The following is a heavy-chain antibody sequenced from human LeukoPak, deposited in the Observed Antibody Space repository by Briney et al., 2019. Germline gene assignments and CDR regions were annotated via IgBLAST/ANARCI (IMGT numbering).Heavy chain of an antibody. CDR3: ARHVGDIVVVPAAIDADNWFDP. Sequence: SETLSLACTVSGGSISSDYWSWIRQPPGKGLEWLGYIYYSGSTSYNPSLKSRVTISVDTSKNQFSLRLSSVTAADTAMYYCARHVGDIVVVPAAIDADNWFDPWGQGTLVTVSS. J-gene: IGHJ5*02. V-gene: IGHV4-59*01. CDR1: GGSISSDY. CDR2: IYYSGST. D-gene: IGHD2-2*01.